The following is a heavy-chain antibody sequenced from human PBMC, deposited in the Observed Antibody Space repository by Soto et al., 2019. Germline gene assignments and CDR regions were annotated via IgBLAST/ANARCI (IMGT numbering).Heavy chain of an antibody. D-gene: IGHD1-26*01. CDR3: ATIGIVGATSVDY. Sequence: QVQLQESGPGLVRPSETLSLTCTVSGGSVSSSSYYWSWIRQPPGKGLEWIGYISTSGSTNHDPSRTIRVTVSVDTSNDQCSLKLSSVTAADTAVYYCATIGIVGATSVDYWGQGTLVTVSS. V-gene: IGHV4-61*01. CDR1: GGSVSSSSYY. J-gene: IGHJ4*02. CDR2: ISTSGST.